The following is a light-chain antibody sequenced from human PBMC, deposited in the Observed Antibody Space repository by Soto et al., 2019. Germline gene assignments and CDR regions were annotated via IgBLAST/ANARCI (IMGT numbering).Light chain of an antibody. Sequence: ELVCTHSPRTLSFSPGERAPLTCRPSQSVSSSYLAWYQQKPGQAPRLLIYGASSRGTGIPDRFSGSGSGTDFTLTISSLEPEDFTIYYCQQRRKRPPKFGQGTKVEI. CDR3: QQRRKRPPK. V-gene: IGKV3D-20*02. CDR2: GAS. J-gene: IGKJ1*01. CDR1: QSVSSSY.